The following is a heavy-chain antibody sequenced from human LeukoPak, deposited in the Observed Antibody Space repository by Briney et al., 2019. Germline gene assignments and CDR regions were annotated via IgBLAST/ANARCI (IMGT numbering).Heavy chain of an antibody. V-gene: IGHV3-7*01. J-gene: IGHJ4*02. CDR2: IKQDGSEK. CDR1: GFTFSSYW. CDR3: ARDRYCGGDCPEYYFDY. Sequence: GGSLRLSCVASGFTFSSYWMHWVRQDPRKGLEWVANIKQDGSEKYYVDSVKGRFTISRDNAKNSLYLQMNSLRAEDTAVYYCARDRYCGGDCPEYYFDYWGQGTLVTVSS. D-gene: IGHD2-21*02.